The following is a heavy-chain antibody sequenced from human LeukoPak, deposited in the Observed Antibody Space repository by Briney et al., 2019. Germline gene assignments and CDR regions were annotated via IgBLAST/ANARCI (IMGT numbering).Heavy chain of an antibody. V-gene: IGHV3-74*01. D-gene: IGHD6-13*01. CDR3: LAGYYYDYMDV. J-gene: IGHJ6*03. CDR1: GFTFNNYW. Sequence: SGGSLRLSCAASGFTFNNYWMHWVRQAPGKGLVWVARTNTHGTSANYADSVKGRFIISRDNANNTLYLQMNGLRDEDTGVYYALAGYYYDYMDVWGKGTTVTVSS. CDR2: TNTHGTSA.